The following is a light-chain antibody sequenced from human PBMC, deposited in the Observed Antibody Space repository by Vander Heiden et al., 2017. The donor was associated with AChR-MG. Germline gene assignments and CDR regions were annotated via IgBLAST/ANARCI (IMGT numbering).Light chain of an antibody. J-gene: IGLJ3*02. V-gene: IGLV1-44*01. CDR1: SSNIGRSN. CDR2: SGD. CDR3: AAWDDSLNGPV. Sequence: QSVPTQPPSASGTPGQRVPISCSGSSSNIGRSNVNWYQPLPGTAPKLLMYSGDKRPAGVPDRFSGSRSGTAASLAISGLQSEDEADYYCAAWDDSLNGPVFGGGTKLTVL.